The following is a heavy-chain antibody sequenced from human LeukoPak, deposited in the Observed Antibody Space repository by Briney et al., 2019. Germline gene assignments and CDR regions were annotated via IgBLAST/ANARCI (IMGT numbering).Heavy chain of an antibody. CDR1: GDSVSSNSAA. Sequence: SQTLSLTCAISGDSVSSNSAAWNWIRQSPSRGLEWLGRTYYRSKWYNDYAVSVKSRITINPDTSKNQFSLQLNSVTPEDTAVYYCARDYRLHGWTVAYYFDYWGQGTLVTVSS. CDR2: TYYRSKWYN. CDR3: ARDYRLHGWTVAYYFDY. D-gene: IGHD6-19*01. V-gene: IGHV6-1*01. J-gene: IGHJ4*02.